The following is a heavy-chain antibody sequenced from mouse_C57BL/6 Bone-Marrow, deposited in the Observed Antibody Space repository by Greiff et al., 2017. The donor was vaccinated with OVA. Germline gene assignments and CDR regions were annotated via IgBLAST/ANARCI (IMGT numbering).Heavy chain of an antibody. Sequence: EVQLQQSGPELVKPRASVKISCKASGYTFTDYYMNWVKQSHGKSLEWIGDINPNNGGTSYNQKFKGKATLTVDKSSSTAYMELRSLTSEDSAVYYCARWGWFAYWGQGTLVTVSA. V-gene: IGHV1-26*01. CDR3: ARWGWFAY. J-gene: IGHJ3*01. CDR2: INPNNGGT. CDR1: GYTFTDYY.